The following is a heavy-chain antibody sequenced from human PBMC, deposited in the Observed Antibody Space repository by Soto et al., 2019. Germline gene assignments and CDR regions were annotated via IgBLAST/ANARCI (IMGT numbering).Heavy chain of an antibody. CDR3: ARSAGWYAFHS. CDR2: VFHTGTT. CDR1: GDSVSSPYY. V-gene: IGHV4-4*02. D-gene: IGHD6-19*01. Sequence: QVQLQESGPGLVKPSGTLSLTCAVSGDSVSSPYYWCWVRQPPGKGLEWIGEVFHTGTTSYNPSLRSRVTISMDKSIHQFSLDLSSVTAADTSVYYCARSAGWYAFHSWGPGTLVIVSS. J-gene: IGHJ4*02.